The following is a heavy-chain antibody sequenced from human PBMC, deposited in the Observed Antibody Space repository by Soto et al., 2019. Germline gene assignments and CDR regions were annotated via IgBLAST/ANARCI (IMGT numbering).Heavy chain of an antibody. CDR2: ISAYNGNT. V-gene: IGHV1-18*01. CDR1: GYTFTSYG. CDR3: ARFLGYGDSTGWFDP. D-gene: IGHD4-17*01. Sequence: ASVKVSCKASGYTFTSYGISWVRQAPGQGLEWMGWISAYNGNTNYAQKLQGRVTMTTDTSTSTAYMELRSLRSDDTAVYYCARFLGYGDSTGWFDPWGQGTLVTVSS. J-gene: IGHJ5*02.